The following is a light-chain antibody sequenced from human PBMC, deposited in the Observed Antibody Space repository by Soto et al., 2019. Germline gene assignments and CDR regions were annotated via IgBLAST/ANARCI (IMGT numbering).Light chain of an antibody. J-gene: IGLJ2*01. CDR1: SSDVGGYNY. Sequence: QSVLTQPPSASGSPGQSVTISCTGTSSDVGGYNYVSWYQQHPGKAPKLMIYEVSKRPSGVPDRFSGSKSGNTASLTVSGLQPEDEANYFCSSATNTDTLVVFGGGTKVTVL. V-gene: IGLV2-8*01. CDR3: SSATNTDTLVV. CDR2: EVS.